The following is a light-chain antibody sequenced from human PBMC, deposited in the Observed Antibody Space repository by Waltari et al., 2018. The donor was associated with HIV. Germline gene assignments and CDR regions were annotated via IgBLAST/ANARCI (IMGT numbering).Light chain of an antibody. CDR1: SSDGVSYTY. CDR2: DVS. J-gene: IGLJ1*01. Sequence: QAALTQPASVSGSPGQSIPVSCTGTSSDGVSYTYVSWYQQHPTKAPKLMIYDVSNRPSGFFNRFSGSKSGNTASLTISGLQAEHEADYYCSSYARSSTPYVFGTGTKVTVL. CDR3: SSYARSSTPYV. V-gene: IGLV2-14*01.